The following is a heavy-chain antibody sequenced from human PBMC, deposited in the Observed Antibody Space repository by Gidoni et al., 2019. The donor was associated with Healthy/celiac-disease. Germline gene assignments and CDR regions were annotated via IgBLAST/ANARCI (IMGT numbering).Heavy chain of an antibody. CDR3: AREPGGDFWSGFFDY. CDR2: ISYDGSNK. V-gene: IGHV3-30-3*01. J-gene: IGHJ4*02. CDR1: GFTFSSYA. Sequence: QVQLVESGGGVVQPGRSLRLSCAASGFTFSSYAMHWVRQAPGKGLEWVAVISYDGSNKYYADSVKGRFTISRDNSKNTLYLQMNSLRAEDTAVYYCAREPGGDFWSGFFDYWGQGTLVTVSS. D-gene: IGHD3-3*01.